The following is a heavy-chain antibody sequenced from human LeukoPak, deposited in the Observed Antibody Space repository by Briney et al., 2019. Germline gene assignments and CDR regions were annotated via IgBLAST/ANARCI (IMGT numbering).Heavy chain of an antibody. J-gene: IGHJ5*02. Sequence: PGGSLRLSCAASGFTFSRYSMNWVRQAPGTGLQWISYISSSSKTIYYADSVKGRFTISRDNAKNSLFLQMNSLRAEDTAVYYCAREPDRVWTAGNWLDPWGQGTLVTVSS. CDR3: AREPDRVWTAGNWLDP. CDR1: GFTFSRYS. D-gene: IGHD3/OR15-3a*01. CDR2: ISSSSKTI. V-gene: IGHV3-48*04.